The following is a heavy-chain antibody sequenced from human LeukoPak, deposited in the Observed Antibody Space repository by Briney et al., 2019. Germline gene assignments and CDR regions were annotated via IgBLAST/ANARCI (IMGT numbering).Heavy chain of an antibody. CDR2: ISYDGSNK. D-gene: IGHD2-2*01. CDR3: AREICSSTSCLAFDI. J-gene: IGHJ3*02. Sequence: GGSLRLSCAASGFTFSSYAMHWVRQAPGKGLEWVAVISYDGSNKYYADSVKGRFTISRDNSKNTLYLQMNSLRAEDTAVYYCAREICSSTSCLAFDIWRQGTMVTVSS. CDR1: GFTFSSYA. V-gene: IGHV3-30*04.